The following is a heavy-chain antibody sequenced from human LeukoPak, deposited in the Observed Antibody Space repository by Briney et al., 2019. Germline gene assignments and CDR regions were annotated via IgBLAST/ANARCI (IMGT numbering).Heavy chain of an antibody. J-gene: IGHJ6*03. CDR2: IYSSGST. V-gene: IGHV4-59*01. D-gene: IGHD3-22*01. Sequence: KASETLSLTCTVSGGSINYYYWSWIRQPPGKGLEYIGYIYSSGSTNYNPSLKSRFTMSVDTSKNQFSLKLSSVTAADTAVYYCARDSRYSDTSGYYYSHYYMDVWGKGTTVTVSS. CDR1: GGSINYYY. CDR3: ARDSRYSDTSGYYYSHYYMDV.